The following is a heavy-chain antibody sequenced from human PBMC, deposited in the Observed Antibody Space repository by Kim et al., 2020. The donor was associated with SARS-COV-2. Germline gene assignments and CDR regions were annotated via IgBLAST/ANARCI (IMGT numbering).Heavy chain of an antibody. Sequence: GGSLRLSCAASGFTFSSYAMSWVRQAPGKGLEWVSAISGSGGSTYYADSVKGRFTISRDNSKNTLYLQMNSLRAEDTAVYYCAKERESSSWYGRNLKTNWFDPWGQGTLVTVSS. CDR3: AKERESSSWYGRNLKTNWFDP. CDR1: GFTFSSYA. V-gene: IGHV3-23*01. D-gene: IGHD6-13*01. CDR2: ISGSGGST. J-gene: IGHJ5*02.